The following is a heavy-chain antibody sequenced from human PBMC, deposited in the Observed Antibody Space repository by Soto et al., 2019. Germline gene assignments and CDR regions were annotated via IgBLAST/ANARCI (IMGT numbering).Heavy chain of an antibody. Sequence: QVQLVQSGAEVKKPGASVQVSCKASGYTFTNYGISWVRQAPGQGLEWMGWITAYNGNTNYAQKIQGRVTMTTDTSTNTAYMELRSLRSDDTAVYYCAREPYSGYDFPFDYWGQGTLVTVSS. J-gene: IGHJ4*02. CDR3: AREPYSGYDFPFDY. D-gene: IGHD5-12*01. CDR2: ITAYNGNT. CDR1: GYTFTNYG. V-gene: IGHV1-18*01.